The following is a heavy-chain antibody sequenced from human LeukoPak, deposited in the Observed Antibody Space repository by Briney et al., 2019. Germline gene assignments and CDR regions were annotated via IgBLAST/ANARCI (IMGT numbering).Heavy chain of an antibody. D-gene: IGHD6-13*01. J-gene: IGHJ4*02. Sequence: SCKASGGTFSSYAMSWARQAPGKGLEWVSAISGSGGSTYYADSVKGRFTISRDNSKNTLYLQMNSLRAEDTAVYYCAKDWVVIAAARILYYFDYWGQGTLVTVSS. V-gene: IGHV3-23*01. CDR1: GGTFSSYA. CDR3: AKDWVVIAAARILYYFDY. CDR2: ISGSGGST.